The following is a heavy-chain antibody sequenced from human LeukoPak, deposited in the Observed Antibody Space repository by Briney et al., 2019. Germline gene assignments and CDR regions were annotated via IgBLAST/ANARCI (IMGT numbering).Heavy chain of an antibody. V-gene: IGHV3-23*01. CDR3: ARDAITGPTWEVNWFDP. Sequence: GGSLRLSCAASGFTFSSYAMSWVRQAPGKGLEWVSAISGSGGSTYYADSVKGRFTISRDNSKNTLYLQMNSLRAEDTAVYYCARDAITGPTWEVNWFDPWGQGTLVTVSS. D-gene: IGHD1-7*01. J-gene: IGHJ5*02. CDR2: ISGSGGST. CDR1: GFTFSSYA.